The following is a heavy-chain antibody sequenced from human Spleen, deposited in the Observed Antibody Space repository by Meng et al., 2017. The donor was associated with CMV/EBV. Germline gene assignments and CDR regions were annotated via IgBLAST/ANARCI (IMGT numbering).Heavy chain of an antibody. D-gene: IGHD6-19*01. J-gene: IGHJ6*02. Sequence: GGSLRLSCAASGFTFSSYAMHWVRQAPGKGLEWVAVISYDGSNKYYADSVKGRFTISRDNVKNSLYLQMNSLRAEDTAVYYCARDGYSSGWYGRRMDVWGQGTTVTVSS. V-gene: IGHV3-30-3*01. CDR3: ARDGYSSGWYGRRMDV. CDR2: ISYDGSNK. CDR1: GFTFSSYA.